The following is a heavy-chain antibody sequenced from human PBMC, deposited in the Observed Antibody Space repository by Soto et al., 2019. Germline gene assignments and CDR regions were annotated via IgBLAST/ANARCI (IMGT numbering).Heavy chain of an antibody. Sequence: QVQLVESGGGVVQPGRSLRLSCAASGFTFSSFAIHWVRQAPGKGLEWVAVISYDGNNRYYADSVKGRFTISRDNSKNTLYLQMNSLRAEDTAMYYCARDCSDGSCYNWGQGTLGTVSS. CDR3: ARDCSDGSCYN. CDR2: ISYDGNNR. CDR1: GFTFSSFA. D-gene: IGHD2-15*01. V-gene: IGHV3-30-3*01. J-gene: IGHJ4*02.